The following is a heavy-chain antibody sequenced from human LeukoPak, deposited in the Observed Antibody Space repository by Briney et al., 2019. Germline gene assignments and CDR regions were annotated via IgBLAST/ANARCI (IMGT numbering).Heavy chain of an antibody. CDR3: AWGGCSSTSCYTGLYGMDV. J-gene: IGHJ6*02. V-gene: IGHV1-18*01. CDR2: ISAYNGNT. D-gene: IGHD2-2*02. Sequence: ASVKVSCKASGYTFTSYGISWVRQAPGQGLEWMGWISAYNGNTNYAQKLQGRVTMTTDTSTSTAYMELRSLRSDDTAVYYCAWGGCSSTSCYTGLYGMDVWGQGTTVTVSS. CDR1: GYTFTSYG.